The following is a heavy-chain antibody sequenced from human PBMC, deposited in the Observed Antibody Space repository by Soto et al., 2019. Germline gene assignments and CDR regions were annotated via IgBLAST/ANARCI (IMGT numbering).Heavy chain of an antibody. CDR1: GGSFSGYY. V-gene: IGHV4-34*01. J-gene: IGHJ1*01. D-gene: IGHD3-10*01. CDR3: ARDRVTMVRGRYIAEYFQH. Sequence: QVQLQQWGAGLLKPSETLSLTCAVYGGSFSGYYCSWIRQPPGKGLEWIWEINHSGSTNYNPSLKRRVTISVDTSKNQCTLKLSSVTAADTAVYYCARDRVTMVRGRYIAEYFQHWGQGNLVNVSS. CDR2: INHSGST.